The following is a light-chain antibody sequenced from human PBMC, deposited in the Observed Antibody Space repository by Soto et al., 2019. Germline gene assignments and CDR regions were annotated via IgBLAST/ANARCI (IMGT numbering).Light chain of an antibody. J-gene: IGKJ2*01. V-gene: IGKV3-15*01. Sequence: EIVMTQSPATLSVSPGGRATLSCRASQSVSSNLAWYQQKPGQAPRLLIYGASTRATGIPARFSGSGSGAEFTLTISSLQSEDFAVYYCQQYNNWPLTFGQGTTLEIK. CDR1: QSVSSN. CDR3: QQYNNWPLT. CDR2: GAS.